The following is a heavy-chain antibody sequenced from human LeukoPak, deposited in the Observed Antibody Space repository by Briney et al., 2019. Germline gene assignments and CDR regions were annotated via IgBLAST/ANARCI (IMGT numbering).Heavy chain of an antibody. D-gene: IGHD4-17*01. CDR2: MLHSGTA. CDR1: GGSISSHY. V-gene: IGHV4-59*11. J-gene: IGHJ5*02. CDR3: ARAPTVTNHYYSWFDP. Sequence: PSETLSLTCTVSGGSISSHYWSWIRQPPGKGLEWIGSMLHSGTACYNPSLKSRVTISVDTSKNQFSLKLRSVTAADTAVYYCARAPTVTNHYYSWFDPWGQGTLVTVSS.